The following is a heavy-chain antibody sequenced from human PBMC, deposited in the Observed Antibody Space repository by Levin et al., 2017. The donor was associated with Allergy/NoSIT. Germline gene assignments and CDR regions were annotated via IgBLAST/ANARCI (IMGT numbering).Heavy chain of an antibody. V-gene: IGHV1-2*06. CDR2: INPNSGGT. Sequence: RASVKVSCKASGYTFTGYYMHWVRQAPGQGLEWMGRINPNSGGTNYAQKFQGRVTMTRDTSISTAYMELSRLRSDDTAVYYCAREVRGVVAWFDPWGQGTLVTVSS. CDR1: GYTFTGYY. J-gene: IGHJ5*02. CDR3: AREVRGVVAWFDP. D-gene: IGHD2-15*01.